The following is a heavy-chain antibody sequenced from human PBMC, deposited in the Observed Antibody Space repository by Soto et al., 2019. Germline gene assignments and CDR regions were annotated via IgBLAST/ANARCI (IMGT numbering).Heavy chain of an antibody. CDR1: GGDFINYG. CDR3: AREGLRYFDWLLST. CDR2: IIPIFRSA. J-gene: IGHJ5*02. Sequence: GASVKVSCKASGGDFINYGISWVRQAPGQGLEWMGGIIPIFRSANYAQKFQGRVTVAADESTTTAYMELSSLRSEDTAVYYCAREGLRYFDWLLSTWGQGTLVTVSS. D-gene: IGHD3-9*01. V-gene: IGHV1-69*13.